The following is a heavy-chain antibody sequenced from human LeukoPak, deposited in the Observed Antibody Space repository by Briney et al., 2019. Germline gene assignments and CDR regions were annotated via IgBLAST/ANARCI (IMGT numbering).Heavy chain of an antibody. CDR3: ASQGYNWNPIDY. CDR1: GFTFSSYA. CDR2: IWYDGSNK. Sequence: GGSLRLSCAASGFTFSSYAMHWVRQAPGKGLEWVAVIWYDGSNKYYADSVKGRFTISRDNSKNTLYLQMNSLRAEDTAVYYCASQGYNWNPIDYWGQGTLVTVSS. V-gene: IGHV3-33*08. J-gene: IGHJ4*02. D-gene: IGHD1-20*01.